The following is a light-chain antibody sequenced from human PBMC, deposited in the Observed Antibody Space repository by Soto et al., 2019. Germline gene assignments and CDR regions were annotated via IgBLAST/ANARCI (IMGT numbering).Light chain of an antibody. CDR2: TDN. J-gene: IGLJ1*01. CDR1: NSNIRSNT. Sequence: QAVLTNPPSSSGTPGQRVTISCSGSNSNIRSNTVHWYQQLPGTAPKLLIHTDNKRPSGVPDRFSGSKSGTSASLAISGLQSEDEAEYYCAPWDDSPNGYVFATGTKVTVL. CDR3: APWDDSPNGYV. V-gene: IGLV1-44*01.